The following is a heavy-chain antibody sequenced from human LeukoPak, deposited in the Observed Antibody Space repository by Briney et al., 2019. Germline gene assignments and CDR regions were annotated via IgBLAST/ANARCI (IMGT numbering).Heavy chain of an antibody. J-gene: IGHJ4*02. CDR1: GFTFSSYP. D-gene: IGHD5-12*01. Sequence: PGGSLRLSCAASGFTFSSYPMNWVRQAPGKGLEWVSSISSSSSYIYYADSVKGRFTISRDNAKNSLYLQMNSLRAEDTAVYYCAREDIVATMTFDYWGQGTLVTVSS. CDR3: AREDIVATMTFDY. V-gene: IGHV3-21*01. CDR2: ISSSSSYI.